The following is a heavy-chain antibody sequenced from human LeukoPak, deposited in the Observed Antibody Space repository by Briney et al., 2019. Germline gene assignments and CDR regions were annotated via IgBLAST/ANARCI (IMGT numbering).Heavy chain of an antibody. D-gene: IGHD3-10*01. J-gene: IGHJ4*02. V-gene: IGHV3-11*05. CDR2: ISSSSSYT. CDR1: GFTFRSYW. Sequence: GGSLRLSCAASGFTFRSYWMSWIRQAPGKGLEWVSYISSSSSYTNYADSVKGRFTISRDNAKNSLYLQMNSLRAEDTAVYYCARDLEDGYYFDYWGQGTLVTVSS. CDR3: ARDLEDGYYFDY.